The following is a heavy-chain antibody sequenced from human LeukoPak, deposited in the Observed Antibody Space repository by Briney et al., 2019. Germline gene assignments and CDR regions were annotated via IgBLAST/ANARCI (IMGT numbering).Heavy chain of an antibody. V-gene: IGHV1-24*01. J-gene: IGHJ4*02. CDR3: ATGDRIAVAGTDFDY. D-gene: IGHD6-19*01. CDR2: FDPEDGET. CDR1: GYTLTELS. Sequence: RASVKVSCKVSGYTLTELSMHWVRQAPGKGLEWMGGFDPEDGETIYAQKFQGRVTMTEDTSTDTAYMELSSLRSEDTAVYYCATGDRIAVAGTDFDYWGQGTLVTVSS.